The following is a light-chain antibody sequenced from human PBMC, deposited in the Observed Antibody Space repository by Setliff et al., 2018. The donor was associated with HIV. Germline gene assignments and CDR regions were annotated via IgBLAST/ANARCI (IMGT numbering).Light chain of an antibody. V-gene: IGLV1-40*01. CDR3: QSYDNSLKAVV. CDR1: SSNIGAGYA. J-gene: IGLJ2*01. CDR2: DNT. Sequence: QSALAQPPSVSGVPGLRVTISCTGNSSNIGAGYALHWYQQIPGTAPKLLIFDNTKRPSGAPDRFSASRSGTSGSLSITWPQTEDEADYYCQSYDNSLKAVVFGGGTKVTVL.